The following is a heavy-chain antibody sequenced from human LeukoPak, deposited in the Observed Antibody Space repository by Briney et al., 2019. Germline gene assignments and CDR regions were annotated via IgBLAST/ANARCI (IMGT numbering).Heavy chain of an antibody. Sequence: KSSETLSLTCTVSGDSISSSTYYWGWIRQPPGKGLEWIGSMYYTGSTYHNPSLKSRVTISVDTAKNQFSLKLSSVTAADTAVYYCARDDRRDVAHSDAFDIWGQGTMVTVSS. V-gene: IGHV4-39*07. CDR1: GDSISSSTYY. D-gene: IGHD5-24*01. CDR2: MYYTGST. J-gene: IGHJ3*02. CDR3: ARDDRRDVAHSDAFDI.